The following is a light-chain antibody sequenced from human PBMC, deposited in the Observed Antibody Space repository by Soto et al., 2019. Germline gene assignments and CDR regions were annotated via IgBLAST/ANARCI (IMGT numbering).Light chain of an antibody. CDR1: NSDIGTYNY. J-gene: IGLJ1*01. CDR3: SSYTSTRTLYV. Sequence: QSVLTEPSSLSGSPGQSITISCTGSNSDIGTYNYVSWYQQHPGKAPKLVISEVSNRPSGISDRFSGSKSGNAASLTISGLQAEDEATYYCSSYTSTRTLYVFGPGTKVTVL. CDR2: EVS. V-gene: IGLV2-14*01.